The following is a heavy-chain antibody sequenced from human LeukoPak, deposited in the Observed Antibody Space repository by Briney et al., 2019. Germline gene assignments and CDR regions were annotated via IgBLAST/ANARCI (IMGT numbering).Heavy chain of an antibody. D-gene: IGHD6-13*01. CDR1: GGSFSGYY. CDR2: INHSGST. V-gene: IGHV4-34*01. J-gene: IGHJ5*02. CDR3: ARDSGIAAAWFDP. Sequence: SETLSLTCAVYGGSFSGYYWSWIRQPPGKGLEWIGEINHSGSTNYNPSLKSRVTISVDTSKNQFSLKLSSVTAADTAVYYCARDSGIAAAWFDPWGQGTLVTVSS.